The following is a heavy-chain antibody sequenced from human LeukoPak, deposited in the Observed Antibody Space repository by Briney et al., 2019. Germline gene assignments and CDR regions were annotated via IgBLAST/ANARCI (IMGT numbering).Heavy chain of an antibody. CDR3: AKDGNWNNVPGDYYYMDV. CDR2: INPESGNT. J-gene: IGHJ6*03. V-gene: IGHV1-46*01. Sequence: GASVKVSCKASGYTFTSHFMHWVRQAPGQGLEWMGIINPESGNTAYAQKSQGRITMTGDTSTSTVYMELSSLRSEDTAMYYCAKDGNWNNVPGDYYYMDVWGKGTTVAVSS. CDR1: GYTFTSHF. D-gene: IGHD1/OR15-1a*01.